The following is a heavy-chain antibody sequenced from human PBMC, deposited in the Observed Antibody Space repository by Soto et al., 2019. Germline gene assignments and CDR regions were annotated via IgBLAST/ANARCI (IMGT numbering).Heavy chain of an antibody. CDR2: IYYSGGT. D-gene: IGHD3-16*01. V-gene: IGHV4-31*01. Sequence: QVQLQESGPGLVKPSQTLSLTCTVSGGSISSGGYYWSWIRQHPGKGLEWIGYIYYSGGTYYNPALKCLVTISVDTSNTRCSRKLSSVTAADTAVYYCARVGGINWFDPWGQGTLVTVSS. CDR3: ARVGGINWFDP. J-gene: IGHJ5*02. CDR1: GGSISSGGYY.